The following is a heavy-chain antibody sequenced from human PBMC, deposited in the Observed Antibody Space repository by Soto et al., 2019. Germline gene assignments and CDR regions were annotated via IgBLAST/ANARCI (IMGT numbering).Heavy chain of an antibody. CDR3: TKDPSTGYADH. CDR2: ISSGSSTI. D-gene: IGHD3-9*01. CDR1: GFTFSDYY. Sequence: LGLSCVASGFTFSDYYISWFRQAPGKGLEWVSYISSGSSTISYSDSVKGRFTISRDNSKKTLYLEMSSLRGEDTAFYYCTKDPSTGYADHWGQGTLVTVSS. V-gene: IGHV3-11*01. J-gene: IGHJ4*02.